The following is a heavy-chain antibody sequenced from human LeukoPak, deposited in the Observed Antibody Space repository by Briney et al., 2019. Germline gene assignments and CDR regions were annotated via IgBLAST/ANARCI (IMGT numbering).Heavy chain of an antibody. CDR1: GFTVSSNY. CDR2: IYSGGST. CDR3: GRDGDCGGDCYLFGMDV. J-gene: IGHJ6*02. D-gene: IGHD2-21*02. V-gene: IGHV3-66*01. Sequence: SGGSLRLSCSASGFTVSSNYMSWVRQAPGKGLEWVSVIYSGGSTYYADSVKGRFTISRDNSKNTLYLQMNSLRAEDTAVYYCGRDGDCGGDCYLFGMDVWGQGTTVTVSS.